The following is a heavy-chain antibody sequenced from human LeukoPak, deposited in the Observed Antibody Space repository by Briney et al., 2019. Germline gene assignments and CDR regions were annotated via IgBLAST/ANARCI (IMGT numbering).Heavy chain of an antibody. CDR3: ARGYCSGGSCFLEHNWFDP. V-gene: IGHV4-39*07. J-gene: IGHJ5*02. CDR2: IYNSGST. Sequence: SETLSLTCTVSGGSISSGSYYWGWIRQPPGKGLEWIGSIYNSGSTYYNPSLKSRVTISVDTSKNQFSLKLSSVTAADTAVYYCARGYCSGGSCFLEHNWFDPWGQGTLVTVSS. D-gene: IGHD2-15*01. CDR1: GGSISSGSYY.